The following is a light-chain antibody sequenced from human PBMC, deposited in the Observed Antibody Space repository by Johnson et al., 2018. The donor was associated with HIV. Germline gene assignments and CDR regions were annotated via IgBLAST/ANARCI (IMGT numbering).Light chain of an antibody. J-gene: IGLJ1*01. CDR2: DNN. CDR1: SSNIGNNY. Sequence: QSVLTQPPSVSAAPGQKVIISCSGSSSNIGNNYVSWYQQLPGTAPKLLIYDNNKRPSGIPDRFSGSKSGTSATLGITGLQTGDEADYYCGTWDSSLSAVFGTGTKVTVL. CDR3: GTWDSSLSAV. V-gene: IGLV1-51*01.